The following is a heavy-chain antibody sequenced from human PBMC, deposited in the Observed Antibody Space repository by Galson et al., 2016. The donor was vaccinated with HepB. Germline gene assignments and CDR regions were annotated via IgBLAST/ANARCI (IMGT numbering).Heavy chain of an antibody. V-gene: IGHV3-23*01. J-gene: IGHJ4*02. Sequence: SLRLSCAASGFTFSNYAMSWVRQAPGKGLEWVSSIRGSGYNTYYADSVKGRFTISRDNAKNSLYLQMNSLRAEDTAVYYCAREPVRLDDLLTGPPKNPDYWGQGTLVTVSS. CDR2: IRGSGYNT. CDR1: GFTFSNYA. D-gene: IGHD3-9*01. CDR3: AREPVRLDDLLTGPPKNPDY.